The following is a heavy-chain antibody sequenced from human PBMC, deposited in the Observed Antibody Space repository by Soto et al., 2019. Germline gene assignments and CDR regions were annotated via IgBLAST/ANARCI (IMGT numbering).Heavy chain of an antibody. D-gene: IGHD1-26*01. V-gene: IGHV4-4*02. CDR1: SGSITTSVL. J-gene: IGHJ4*02. Sequence: SETLSLTCDVSSGSITTSVLWTWVRQFPGKGLEWIGEIAHDGHTNYNPSPSGRVTMSVDLSNSQFSLKVASVTAADTAVYFCVGGRDYDYWGQGTLVTVSS. CDR2: IAHDGHT. CDR3: VGGRDYDY.